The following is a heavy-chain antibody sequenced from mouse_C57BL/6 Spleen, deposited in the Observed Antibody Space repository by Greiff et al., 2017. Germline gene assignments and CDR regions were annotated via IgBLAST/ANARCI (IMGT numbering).Heavy chain of an antibody. CDR3: ARLAFYDGYYVDY. D-gene: IGHD2-3*01. V-gene: IGHV1-61*01. CDR1: GYTFTSYW. CDR2: IYPSDSET. J-gene: IGHJ2*01. Sequence: QVQLQQPGAELVRPGSSVKLSCKASGYTFTSYWMDWVKQRPGQGLEWIGNIYPSDSETHYNQKFKDKATLTVDKSSSTAYMQLSSLTSEDSAVYYCARLAFYDGYYVDYWGQGTTLTVSS.